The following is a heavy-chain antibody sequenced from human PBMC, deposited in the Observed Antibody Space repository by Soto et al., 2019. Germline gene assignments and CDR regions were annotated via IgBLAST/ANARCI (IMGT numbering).Heavy chain of an antibody. J-gene: IGHJ4*02. Sequence: QVQLVESGGGVVQPGRSLRLSCAASGFTFSSYGMHWVRQAPGKGLEWVAVIWYDGSNKYYADSVKGRFTISRDNSKNTLYRQMNSLRAEDTAVYYCARDPVHSGGYGYSPDYWGQGTLVTVSS. CDR1: GFTFSSYG. CDR3: ARDPVHSGGYGYSPDY. CDR2: IWYDGSNK. V-gene: IGHV3-33*01. D-gene: IGHD5-12*01.